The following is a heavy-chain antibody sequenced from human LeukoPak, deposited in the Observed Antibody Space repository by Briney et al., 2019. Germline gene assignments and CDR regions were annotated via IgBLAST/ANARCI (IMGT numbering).Heavy chain of an antibody. CDR1: GFTFSSYG. CDR3: AKVSMVPAYSSSWYLGNFQY. V-gene: IGHV3-30*02. CDR2: IRYDGSNK. Sequence: GGSLRLSCAASGFTFSSYGMHWVRQAPGKGLEWVAFIRYDGSNKYYADSVKGRFTISRDNSKNTPYLQMNSLRAEDTAVYYCAKVSMVPAYSSSWYLGNFQYWGQGTLVTVSS. D-gene: IGHD6-13*01. J-gene: IGHJ4*02.